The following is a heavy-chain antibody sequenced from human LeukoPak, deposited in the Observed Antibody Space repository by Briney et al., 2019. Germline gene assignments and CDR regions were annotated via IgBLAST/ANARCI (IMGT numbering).Heavy chain of an antibody. J-gene: IGHJ3*02. Sequence: SETLSLTCTVSGGSISSYYWSWIRQPAGKGLEWIGRIYTSGSTNYNPSLKSRVTMSVDTSKNQFSLKLSSVTAADTAVYYCARDSPSVVVVVGQFDIWGQGTMVTVSS. CDR2: IYTSGST. D-gene: IGHD2-15*01. CDR3: ARDSPSVVVVVGQFDI. V-gene: IGHV4-4*07. CDR1: GGSISSYY.